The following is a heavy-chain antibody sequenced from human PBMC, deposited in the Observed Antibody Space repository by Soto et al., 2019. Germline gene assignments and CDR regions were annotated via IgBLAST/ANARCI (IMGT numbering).Heavy chain of an antibody. D-gene: IGHD6-19*01. CDR3: AANAWLGSYGMDV. Sequence: PGGSLRLSCAASGFPFSMYAMTWVRQAPGKGLEWVSAISGSGGSTYYADSVKGRFTISRDNSKNTLYLQMNSLRAEDTAVYYCAANAWLGSYGMDVWGQGTTVTVSS. V-gene: IGHV3-23*01. J-gene: IGHJ6*02. CDR1: GFPFSMYA. CDR2: ISGSGGST.